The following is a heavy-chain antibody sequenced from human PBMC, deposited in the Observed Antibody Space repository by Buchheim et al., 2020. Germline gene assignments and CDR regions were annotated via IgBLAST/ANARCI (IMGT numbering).Heavy chain of an antibody. J-gene: IGHJ4*02. CDR3: ARVLGYCSGGSCYWVFDY. V-gene: IGHV4-59*01. CDR1: GGSISSYY. CDR2: IYYSGST. D-gene: IGHD2-15*01. Sequence: QVQLQESGPGLVKPSETLSLTCTVSGGSISSYYWSWIRQPPGKGLEWIGYIYYSGSTNYKPSLKSRVTISVDTSKNQFSLKLSSVTAADTAVYYCARVLGYCSGGSCYWVFDYWGQGTL.